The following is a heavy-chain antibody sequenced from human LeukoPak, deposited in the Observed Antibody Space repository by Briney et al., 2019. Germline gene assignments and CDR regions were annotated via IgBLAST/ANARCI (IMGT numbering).Heavy chain of an antibody. CDR2: IRHDGSIE. D-gene: IGHD3-10*01. CDR3: AREDGSGSCGY. V-gene: IGHV3-30*02. J-gene: IGHJ4*02. CDR1: RFTFTSYG. Sequence: PPGGSLRLSCSASRFTFTSYGMHWVRQPPGRGLEWVAYIRHDGSIEYYTDSVKGRFTISRDNSKNTLYLQMNSLRAEDTAVYYCAREDGSGSCGYWGQGTLVTVSS.